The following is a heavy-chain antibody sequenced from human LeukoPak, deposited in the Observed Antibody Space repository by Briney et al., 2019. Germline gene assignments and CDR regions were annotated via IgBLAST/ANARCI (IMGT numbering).Heavy chain of an antibody. CDR1: GFTFSSYS. D-gene: IGHD3-22*01. Sequence: GSLRLSCAASGFTFSSYSMNWVRQPPGKGLEYIGEINHSGITNYNPSLMSRVTISVDTSKNQFSLKLSSVTAADTAVYYCARRRYYDSSGYYRERWYFDYWGQGTLVTVSS. CDR2: INHSGIT. CDR3: ARRRYYDSSGYYRERWYFDY. V-gene: IGHV4-34*01. J-gene: IGHJ4*02.